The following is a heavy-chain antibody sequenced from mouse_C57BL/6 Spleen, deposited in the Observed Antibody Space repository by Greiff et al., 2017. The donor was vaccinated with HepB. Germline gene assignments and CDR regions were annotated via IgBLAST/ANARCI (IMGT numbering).Heavy chain of an antibody. Sequence: EVKLVESGPGMVKPSQSLSLTCTVTGYSITSGYDWHWIRHFPGNKLEWMGYISYSGSTNYNPSLKSRISITHDTSKNHFFLKLNSVTTEDTATYYCARSIYYGYDGYFDYWGQGTTLTVSS. J-gene: IGHJ2*01. CDR2: ISYSGST. CDR3: ARSIYYGYDGYFDY. D-gene: IGHD2-2*01. V-gene: IGHV3-1*01. CDR1: GYSITSGYD.